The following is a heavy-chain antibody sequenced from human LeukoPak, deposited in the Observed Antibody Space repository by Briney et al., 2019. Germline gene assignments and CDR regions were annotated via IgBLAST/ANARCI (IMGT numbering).Heavy chain of an antibody. CDR1: NGSISNYY. J-gene: IGHJ4*02. CDR2: VYYSGTT. V-gene: IGHV4-59*01. D-gene: IGHD3-22*01. Sequence: SETLSLTCIVSNGSISNYYWSWIRQPPGKGLEWIGDVYYSGTTNYNPSLKSRVTISVDTSKIQFSLKLSSVTAADTAVYYCARRTYYYDSSGYIPIYYFDYWGQGTLVTVSS. CDR3: ARRTYYYDSSGYIPIYYFDY.